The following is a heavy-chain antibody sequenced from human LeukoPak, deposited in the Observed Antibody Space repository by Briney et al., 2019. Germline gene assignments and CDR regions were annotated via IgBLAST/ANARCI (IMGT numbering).Heavy chain of an antibody. V-gene: IGHV1-24*01. Sequence: ASVKVSCKVSGNPLSEVSLHWVRQAPGKGLEWMGGFDPEDEEIIYAPKFQARVTLTADESTNTVFMRLTSLRSDDTAVYYCATDRSGYDLGYYGLDVWGRGTTVTLS. D-gene: IGHD5-12*01. J-gene: IGHJ6*02. CDR3: ATDRSGYDLGYYGLDV. CDR2: FDPEDEEI. CDR1: GNPLSEVS.